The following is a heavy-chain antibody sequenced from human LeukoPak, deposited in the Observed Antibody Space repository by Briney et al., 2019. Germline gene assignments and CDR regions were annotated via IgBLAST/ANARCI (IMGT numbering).Heavy chain of an antibody. J-gene: IGHJ4*02. CDR1: GGTFSSYA. Sequence: GASVKVSCKSSGGTFSSYAISWVRQAPGQGLEWMGRIIPILGIANYAQKFQGRVTITADKSTSTAYMELSSLRSEDTAVYYCARDTPRGYDFWSGYYIGLGYWGQGTLVTVSS. V-gene: IGHV1-69*04. CDR3: ARDTPRGYDFWSGYYIGLGY. D-gene: IGHD3-3*01. CDR2: IIPILGIA.